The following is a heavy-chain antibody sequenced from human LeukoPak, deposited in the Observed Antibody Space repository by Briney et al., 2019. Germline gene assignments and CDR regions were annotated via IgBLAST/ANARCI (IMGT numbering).Heavy chain of an antibody. D-gene: IGHD2-15*01. V-gene: IGHV4-61*02. Sequence: SETLSLTCTVSGGSISSGSYYWSWIRQPAGKGLEWIGRFHTRGSTNYNPSLKSRVIISVDTSKNQFSLKLNSVTAADTAVYYCARVDGSCSGGSCPSGNWFDPWGQGTLVTDSS. CDR1: GGSISSGSYY. J-gene: IGHJ5*02. CDR3: ARVDGSCSGGSCPSGNWFDP. CDR2: FHTRGST.